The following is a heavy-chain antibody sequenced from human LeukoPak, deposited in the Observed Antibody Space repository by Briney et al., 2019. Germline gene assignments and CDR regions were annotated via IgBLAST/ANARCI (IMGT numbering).Heavy chain of an antibody. V-gene: IGHV3-21*01. Sequence: GGSLRLSCAASGFAFSYYSLSWVRQAPGKGLEWVSSISSGSSYIFYADSVKGRFTTSRDNAKNSLYLLMNSLRADDTAVYYCARASDGDYGRAAFDYWGQGSLVTVSS. CDR1: GFAFSYYS. CDR2: ISSGSSYI. J-gene: IGHJ4*02. CDR3: ARASDGDYGRAAFDY. D-gene: IGHD4-17*01.